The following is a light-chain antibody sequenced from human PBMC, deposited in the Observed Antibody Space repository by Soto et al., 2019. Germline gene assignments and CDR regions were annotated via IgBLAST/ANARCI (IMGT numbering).Light chain of an antibody. V-gene: IGLV2-14*01. J-gene: IGLJ3*02. CDR3: TSFTSSSTWV. CDR1: SSDIGGYNY. Sequence: QSALTQPASVSGSPGQSITISCTGTSSDIGGYNYVSWYQQHPGRAPKLMISEVSNRPSGVSNRFSGSKSGYTASLTISELQAEDEADYYCTSFTSSSTWVFGGGTKLTVL. CDR2: EVS.